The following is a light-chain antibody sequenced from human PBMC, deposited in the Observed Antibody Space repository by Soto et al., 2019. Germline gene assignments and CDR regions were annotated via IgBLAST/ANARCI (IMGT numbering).Light chain of an antibody. CDR3: QQYYTTPPT. V-gene: IGKV4-1*01. J-gene: IGKJ4*01. CDR1: QSVLYSSKNKND. Sequence: DIVMTQSPDFLAMSLGEMATINCKPSQSVLYSSKNKNDLAWYQQKRGKPPKXLIYWASTRESGVPERFSGSGSCTDFTLTISSLPAGDLEVYYCQQYYTTPPTCGGGTKVDIK. CDR2: WAS.